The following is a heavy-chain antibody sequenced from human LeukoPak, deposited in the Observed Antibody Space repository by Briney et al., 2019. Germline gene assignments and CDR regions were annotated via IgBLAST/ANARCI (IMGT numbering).Heavy chain of an antibody. CDR3: ATYSSLNTREFQY. CDR1: GLTFSRDW. J-gene: IGHJ1*01. CDR2: IRQDGGET. Sequence: GRSLRLSCEASGLTFSRDWMGWVRQAPGKGLEWVANIRQDGGETYYGDSVKGRFIISRDNAKNSLFLQMNRLRAEDTAVYYCATYSSLNTREFQYWGQGTLVTVSP. V-gene: IGHV3-7*01. D-gene: IGHD3-22*01.